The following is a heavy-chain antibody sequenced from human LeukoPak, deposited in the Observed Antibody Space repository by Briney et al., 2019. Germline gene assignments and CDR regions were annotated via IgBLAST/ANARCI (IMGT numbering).Heavy chain of an antibody. J-gene: IGHJ4*02. Sequence: SETLSPTCTVSGGSISSGGYYWSWIRQHPGKGLEWIGYIYYSGSTYYNPSLKSRVTISVDTSKNQFSLKLSSVTAADTAVYYCARDPLGMASALWGQGTLVTVSS. CDR1: GGSISSGGYY. CDR3: ARDPLGMASAL. CDR2: IYYSGST. V-gene: IGHV4-31*03. D-gene: IGHD6-13*01.